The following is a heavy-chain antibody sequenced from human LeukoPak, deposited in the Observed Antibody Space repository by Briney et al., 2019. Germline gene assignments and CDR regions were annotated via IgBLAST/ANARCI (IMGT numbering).Heavy chain of an antibody. D-gene: IGHD3-16*01. CDR2: IYSGGST. V-gene: IGHV3-66*01. CDR1: GFTVSSNY. J-gene: IGHJ4*02. Sequence: GGSLRLSCAASGFTVSSNYMSWVRQAPGKGLEWVSVIYSGGSTYYADSVKGRFTISRDNSKNTLYLQMNSLRAEDTAVYYCARSIPVWDRGYYFDYWGQGTLVTVSS. CDR3: ARSIPVWDRGYYFDY.